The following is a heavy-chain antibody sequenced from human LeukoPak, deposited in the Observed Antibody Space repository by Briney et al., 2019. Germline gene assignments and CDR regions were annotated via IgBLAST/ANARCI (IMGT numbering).Heavy chain of an antibody. J-gene: IGHJ3*02. CDR3: ASSRGYSYVPDAFDI. CDR2: IYYSGST. V-gene: IGHV4-61*05. Sequence: PSETLSLTCTVSGGSISSSSYYWGWIRQPPGKGLEWIGYIYYSGSTNYNPSLKSRVTISVDTSKNQFSLKLSSVTAADTAVYYCASSRGYSYVPDAFDIWGQGTMVTVSS. D-gene: IGHD5-18*01. CDR1: GGSISSSSYY.